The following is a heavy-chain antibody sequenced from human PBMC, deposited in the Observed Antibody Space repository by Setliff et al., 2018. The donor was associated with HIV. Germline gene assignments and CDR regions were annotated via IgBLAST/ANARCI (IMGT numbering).Heavy chain of an antibody. CDR2: ISGSGAST. CDR3: AKDGISGGAYPPYYFDY. J-gene: IGHJ4*01. V-gene: IGHV3-23*01. CDR1: GFTFNTYA. D-gene: IGHD2-15*01. Sequence: GGSLRLSCAASGFTFNTYAMSWVRQAPGKGLEWVSVISGSGASTFYADSVKGRFTIASDNSKNTLYLQMNGLRVEDTAVYYCAKDGISGGAYPPYYFDYWGHGTLVTVSS.